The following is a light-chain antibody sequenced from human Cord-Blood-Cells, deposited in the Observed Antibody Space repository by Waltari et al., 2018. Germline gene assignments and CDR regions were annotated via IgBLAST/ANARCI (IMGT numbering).Light chain of an antibody. CDR2: DAS. V-gene: IGKV3-15*01. CDR1: QSVSSN. Sequence: EIVMTQSPATLSVSPGERATLCCRASQSVSSNLAWYQQKPGQAPRLLIYDASTRATGIPARFSGSGSGTEFTLTVSSLQSEDFAVYYCQQYNNWPPWTFGQGTKVEIK. J-gene: IGKJ1*01. CDR3: QQYNNWPPWT.